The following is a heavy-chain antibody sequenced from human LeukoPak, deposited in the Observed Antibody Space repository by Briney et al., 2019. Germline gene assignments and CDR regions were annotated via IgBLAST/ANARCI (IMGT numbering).Heavy chain of an antibody. Sequence: SVKVSCKASGGTFSSYAISWVRQAPGQGLEWMGGIIPIFGTANYAQKFQGRVTITADESTSTAYMELSSLRSEDTAVYYCATSNGDYLHDAFDIWGQGTMVTVSS. CDR2: IIPIFGTA. J-gene: IGHJ3*02. CDR3: ATSNGDYLHDAFDI. V-gene: IGHV1-69*13. D-gene: IGHD4-17*01. CDR1: GGTFSSYA.